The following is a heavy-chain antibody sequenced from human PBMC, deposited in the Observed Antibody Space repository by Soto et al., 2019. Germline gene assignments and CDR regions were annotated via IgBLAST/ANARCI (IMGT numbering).Heavy chain of an antibody. CDR1: GFTFSSYA. CDR3: ARGDPRYSSAWYEGFDP. CDR2: IWYDGSIK. D-gene: IGHD6-19*01. V-gene: IGHV3-33*08. J-gene: IGHJ5*02. Sequence: GGSLRLSCAASGFTFSSYAMSWVRQAPGKGLEWVSIIWYDGSIKYYADSVKGRFTISRDNSKNTLYLQMNSLRAEDTAVYYCARGDPRYSSAWYEGFDPWGQGTLVTVSS.